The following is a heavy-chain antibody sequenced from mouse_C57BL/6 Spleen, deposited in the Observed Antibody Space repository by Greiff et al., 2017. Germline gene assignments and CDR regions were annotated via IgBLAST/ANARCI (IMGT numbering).Heavy chain of an antibody. J-gene: IGHJ1*03. CDR1: GYTFTGYW. D-gene: IGHD1-1*01. CDR2: ILPGSGST. V-gene: IGHV1-9*01. CDR3: ARGVLLRSGWYFDG. Sequence: VQLQQSGAELMKPGASVKLSCKATGYTFTGYWIEWVKQRPGHGLEWIGEILPGSGSTNSNAKFKGKAPFPADTSSNTAYMQLSSLTTDDSAIYYGARGVLLRSGWYFDGWGTGTTVTVSS.